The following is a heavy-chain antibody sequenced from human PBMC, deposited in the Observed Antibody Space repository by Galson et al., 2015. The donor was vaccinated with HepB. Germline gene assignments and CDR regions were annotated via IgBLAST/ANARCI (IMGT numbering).Heavy chain of an antibody. CDR1: GYTFTELS. Sequence: SVKVSCKVSGYTFTELSMHWVRQAPGKGLEWMGGFDPEDGETNYAQKFQGRVTMTEDTSTVTAYMELSSLRSEDTAVYYCATPTTVIATFDYWGQGTLVTVSS. D-gene: IGHD4-17*01. V-gene: IGHV1-24*01. CDR3: ATPTTVIATFDY. CDR2: FDPEDGET. J-gene: IGHJ4*02.